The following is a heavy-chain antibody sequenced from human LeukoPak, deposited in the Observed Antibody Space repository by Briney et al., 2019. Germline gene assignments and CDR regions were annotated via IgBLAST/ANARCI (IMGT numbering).Heavy chain of an antibody. V-gene: IGHV4-61*02. CDR2: IYTSGST. J-gene: IGHJ6*03. Sequence: SETLSLTCTVSGGSISSSSYYWGWIRQPAGKGLEWIGRIYTSGSTNYNPSLKSRVTMSVDTSKNQFSLKLSSVTAADTAVYYCARGRPEVVPAAIPQRRFYYYYYMDVWGKGTTVTVSS. D-gene: IGHD2-2*02. CDR3: ARGRPEVVPAAIPQRRFYYYYYMDV. CDR1: GGSISSSSYY.